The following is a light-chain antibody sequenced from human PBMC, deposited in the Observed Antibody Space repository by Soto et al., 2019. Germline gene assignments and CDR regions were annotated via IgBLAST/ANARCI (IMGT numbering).Light chain of an antibody. CDR2: AAS. CDR3: QQSYTTVTWT. V-gene: IGKV1-39*01. J-gene: IGKJ1*01. CDR1: HSISTY. Sequence: DIQMTQSPSSLSASIGDRVTITCRASHSISTYLNWYQQKPGKAPKLLLYAASRLQSGVPSRFSGSGSGTDFTLTISSLQPEDFATYYCQQSYTTVTWTFGQGTKVDIK.